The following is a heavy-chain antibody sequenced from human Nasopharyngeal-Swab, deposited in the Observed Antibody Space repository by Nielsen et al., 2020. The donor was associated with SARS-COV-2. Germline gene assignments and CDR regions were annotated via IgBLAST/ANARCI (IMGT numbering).Heavy chain of an antibody. CDR3: ARQDTAMALDY. V-gene: IGHV3-21*01. Sequence: GGSLRLSCAASGFTFSSYTINWVRQAPGKGLEWVSSISSSSSYIYYGDSVKGRFTISRDNAKNSLYLQMNSLRAEDTAVYYCARQDTAMALDYWGQGTLVTVSS. J-gene: IGHJ4*02. CDR1: GFTFSSYT. CDR2: ISSSSSYI. D-gene: IGHD5-18*01.